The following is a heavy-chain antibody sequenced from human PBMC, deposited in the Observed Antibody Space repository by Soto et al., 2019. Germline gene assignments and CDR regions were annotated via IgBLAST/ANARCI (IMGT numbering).Heavy chain of an antibody. CDR1: AYTFSSYD. J-gene: IGHJ4*02. CDR3: AKEVDTPMASGY. D-gene: IGHD5-18*01. V-gene: IGHV1-18*04. Sequence: SVKVSCKASAYTFSSYDISWVRQAPGQGLEWMGWIRPYNGNTNYAQKVQGRVTMTTDTSTSTAYMELRSLRSDDTAVYYCAKEVDTPMASGYWGQGTLVTVSS. CDR2: IRPYNGNT.